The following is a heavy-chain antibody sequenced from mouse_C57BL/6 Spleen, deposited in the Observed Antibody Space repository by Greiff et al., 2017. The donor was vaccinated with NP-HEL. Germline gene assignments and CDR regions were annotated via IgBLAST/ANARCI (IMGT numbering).Heavy chain of an antibody. CDR1: GYTFTSYW. CDR3: ARSITTVVLDY. J-gene: IGHJ2*01. V-gene: IGHV1-59*01. Sequence: QVQLQQPGAELVRPGPSVKLSCKASGYTFTSYWMHWVKQRPGQGLEWIGVIDPSDSYTNYNQKFKGKATLTVDTSSSTAYMQLSSLTSEDSAVYYCARSITTVVLDYWGQGTTLTVSS. D-gene: IGHD1-1*01. CDR2: IDPSDSYT.